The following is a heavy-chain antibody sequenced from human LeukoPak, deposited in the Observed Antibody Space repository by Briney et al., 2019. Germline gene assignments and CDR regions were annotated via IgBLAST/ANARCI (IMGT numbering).Heavy chain of an antibody. CDR2: IIPIFGTA. Sequence: GASVKVSCKASGGTFSSYAISWVRQAPGQGLEWMGGIIPIFGTANYAQKFQGRVTITADKSTSTAYMELSSLRSEDTAVYYCARENGYSRWFDPWGQGTLVTVSS. CDR3: ARENGYSRWFDP. V-gene: IGHV1-69*06. CDR1: GGTFSSYA. D-gene: IGHD5-18*01. J-gene: IGHJ5*02.